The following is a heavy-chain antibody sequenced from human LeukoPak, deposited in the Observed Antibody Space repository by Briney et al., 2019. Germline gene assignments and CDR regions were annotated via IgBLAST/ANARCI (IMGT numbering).Heavy chain of an antibody. D-gene: IGHD2-2*01. CDR1: GGSISSYY. J-gene: IGHJ4*02. CDR3: ARLVGYCSSTSCYQYYFDY. V-gene: IGHV4-4*07. CDR2: IYTSGST. Sequence: PSETLSLTCTVSGGSISSYYWSWIRQPAGKGLEWIGRIYTSGSTNYNPSLKSRVTMSVDTSKNQFSLKLSSVTAAETAVYYCARLVGYCSSTSCYQYYFDYWGQGTLVTVSS.